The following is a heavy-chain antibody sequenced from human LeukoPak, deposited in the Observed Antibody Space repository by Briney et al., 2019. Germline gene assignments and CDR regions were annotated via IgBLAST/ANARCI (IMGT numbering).Heavy chain of an antibody. CDR1: GFTFSNYW. Sequence: GSLRLSCAASGFTFSNYWMTWVRQAPGKGLEWVGTIYYSGTTYYNPSLKSRLTISVATARNQFSLNLSSVTAADTAVYYCARRTGSHLPNWFDPWGQGTLVTVSS. D-gene: IGHD3-10*01. V-gene: IGHV4-39*01. J-gene: IGHJ5*02. CDR2: IYYSGTT. CDR3: ARRTGSHLPNWFDP.